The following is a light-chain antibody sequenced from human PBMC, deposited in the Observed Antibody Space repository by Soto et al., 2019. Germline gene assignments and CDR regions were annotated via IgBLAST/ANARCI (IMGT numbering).Light chain of an antibody. CDR2: SAS. CDR1: QSLSGGY. Sequence: EIVLTQSPGTLSLSPGERATLSCRASQSLSGGYLAWFQQKPGQTPRLLIYSASNMAPGIPDRFSGSGSGTDFTLTISRLKPEEFVVYYCQQNGSLPITFGQGTRLEIK. CDR3: QQNGSLPIT. J-gene: IGKJ5*01. V-gene: IGKV3-20*01.